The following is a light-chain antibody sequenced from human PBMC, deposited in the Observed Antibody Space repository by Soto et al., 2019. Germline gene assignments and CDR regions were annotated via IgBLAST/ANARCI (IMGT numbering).Light chain of an antibody. CDR2: AAS. J-gene: IGKJ1*01. V-gene: IGKV1-6*02. CDR1: QDIRSA. CDR3: LQDLSYPRT. Sequence: AIQMTQSPSSLSASVGDRVTITCRASQDIRSALGWYQQKPGKAPKLLIFAASNLHSGVPSRFSGSGSGTDCTLTIISLHPEDFATYYCLQDLSYPRTFGQGTKVEI.